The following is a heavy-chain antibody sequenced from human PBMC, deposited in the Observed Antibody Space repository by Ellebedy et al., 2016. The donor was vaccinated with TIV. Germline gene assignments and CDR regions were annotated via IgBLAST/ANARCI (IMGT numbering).Heavy chain of an antibody. J-gene: IGHJ5*02. CDR3: ARRGSYGDYAVQINSWFDT. D-gene: IGHD4-17*01. CDR2: IYQDGGVQ. V-gene: IGHV3-7*01. Sequence: GGSLRLSCAASGFNFRSYWMSWVRQAPGKGLEWVANIYQDGGVQYYVDSVKGRFTISRDNADNSLFLQMNSLRAADTAVYYCARRGSYGDYAVQINSWFDTWGRGILVAVSS. CDR1: GFNFRSYW.